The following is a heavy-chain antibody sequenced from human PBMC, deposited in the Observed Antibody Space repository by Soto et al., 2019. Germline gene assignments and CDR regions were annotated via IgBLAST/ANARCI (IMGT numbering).Heavy chain of an antibody. Sequence: GGSLRLSCAASGFTFNSYSMNWVRQAPGKGLEWVAVISYDGSKKQYADSVKGRFTISRDNSKNTLHLQMNSLRAEDTAVYYCAKDTYYHDTTGYYVFDYWGQGTLVTVSS. J-gene: IGHJ4*02. CDR3: AKDTYYHDTTGYYVFDY. V-gene: IGHV3-30*18. D-gene: IGHD3-22*01. CDR2: ISYDGSKK. CDR1: GFTFNSYS.